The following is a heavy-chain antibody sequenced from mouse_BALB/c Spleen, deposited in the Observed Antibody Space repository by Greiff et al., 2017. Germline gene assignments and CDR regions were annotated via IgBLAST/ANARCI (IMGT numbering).Heavy chain of an antibody. Sequence: VQLKESGPELVKPGASVKMSCKASGYTFTSYVMHWVKQKPGQGLEWIGYINPYNDGTKYNEKFKGKATLTSDKSSSTAYMELSSLTSEDSAVYYCARGGTTVVAHFDYWGQGTTLTVSS. J-gene: IGHJ2*01. CDR1: GYTFTSYV. V-gene: IGHV1-14*01. CDR3: ARGGTTVVAHFDY. D-gene: IGHD1-1*01. CDR2: INPYNDGT.